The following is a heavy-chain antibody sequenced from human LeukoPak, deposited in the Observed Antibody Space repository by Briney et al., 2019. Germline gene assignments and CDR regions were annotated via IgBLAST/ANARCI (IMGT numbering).Heavy chain of an antibody. CDR2: ISAYNGNT. V-gene: IGHV1-18*01. Sequence: WASVKVSCKASGYTFTSYGISWVRQAPGQGLERMGWISAYNGNTNYAQKLQGRVTMTTDTSTSTAYMELRSLRSDDTAVYYCARVLRYYGSGSYYNLGYWGQGTLVTVSS. J-gene: IGHJ4*02. D-gene: IGHD3-10*01. CDR3: ARVLRYYGSGSYYNLGY. CDR1: GYTFTSYG.